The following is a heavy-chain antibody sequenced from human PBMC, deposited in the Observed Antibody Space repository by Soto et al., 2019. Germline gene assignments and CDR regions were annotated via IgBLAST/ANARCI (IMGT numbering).Heavy chain of an antibody. V-gene: IGHV4-59*01. J-gene: IGHJ3*02. D-gene: IGHD3-3*01. CDR2: IYYSGSM. Sequence: SETLSLTCTVSGDSLSRDYWSWIRQPPGKGLEWIGYIYYSGSMNYNPSLKSRVTISVDTSKNQFSLKLSSVTAADTAVYYCARDDDFDGFDIWGQGTMVT. CDR1: GDSLSRDY. CDR3: ARDDDFDGFDI.